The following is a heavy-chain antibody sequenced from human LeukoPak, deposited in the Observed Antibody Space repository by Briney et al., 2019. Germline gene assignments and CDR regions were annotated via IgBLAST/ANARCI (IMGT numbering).Heavy chain of an antibody. CDR2: INAGNGNT. J-gene: IGHJ4*02. D-gene: IGHD3-3*01. V-gene: IGHV1-3*01. CDR1: GYTFTSYA. CDR3: ASGPSSPYYDFWSGYLYYFDY. Sequence: ASVKVSCKASGYTFTSYAMHWVRQAPGQRLEWMGWINAGNGNTKYSQKFQGRVTITRDTSASTAYMELSSLRSEDTAVYYCASGPSSPYYDFWSGYLYYFDYWGQGTLVTVSS.